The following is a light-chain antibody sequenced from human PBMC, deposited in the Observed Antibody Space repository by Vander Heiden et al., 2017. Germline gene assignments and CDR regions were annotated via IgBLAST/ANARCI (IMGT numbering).Light chain of an antibody. V-gene: IGKV1-39*01. CDR1: QSISSY. CDR3: QQSYSTPFT. J-gene: IGKJ3*01. Sequence: DIQMNQSPSSLSASVGDRVTITCRASQSISSYLNWYQQKPGKAPKLLIYAASSLQSGVPSRFSGSGSGTDFTLTISSLQPENFATYYFQQSYSTPFTFGPGTKVDIK. CDR2: AAS.